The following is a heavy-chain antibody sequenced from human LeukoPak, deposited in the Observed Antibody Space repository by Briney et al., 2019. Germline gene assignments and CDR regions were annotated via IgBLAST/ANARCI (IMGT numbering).Heavy chain of an antibody. CDR1: GFTFSNYA. Sequence: GGSLRLSCAASGFTFSNYAMSWVRQAPGKGLEWVSAISGSASSTYHADSVKGRFTISRDNSKNTLYLQMNSLRAEDTAVYYCARVWHSAFDIWGQGTMVTVSS. D-gene: IGHD3-16*01. CDR2: ISGSASST. J-gene: IGHJ3*02. V-gene: IGHV3-23*01. CDR3: ARVWHSAFDI.